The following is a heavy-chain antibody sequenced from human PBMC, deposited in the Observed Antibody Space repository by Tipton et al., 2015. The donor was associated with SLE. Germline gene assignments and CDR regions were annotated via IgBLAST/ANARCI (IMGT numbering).Heavy chain of an antibody. CDR1: GGSLSFGSYY. D-gene: IGHD3-22*01. J-gene: IGHJ3*02. Sequence: TLSLTCSVSGGSLSFGSYYWSWLRQPPGKGLEWIGRIYSSGSTNYKSSLQSRVTISLDTSNNQFSLRLHSVTVADTAVYYCARGGLYETSAYSVGFDIWGQGTLVTVSP. CDR3: ARGGLYETSAYSVGFDI. CDR2: IYSSGST. V-gene: IGHV4-61*02.